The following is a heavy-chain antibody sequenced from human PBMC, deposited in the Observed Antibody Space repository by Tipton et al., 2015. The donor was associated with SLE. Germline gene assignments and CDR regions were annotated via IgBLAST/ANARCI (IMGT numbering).Heavy chain of an antibody. J-gene: IGHJ6*02. V-gene: IGHV4-59*11. Sequence: GLVKPSETLSLTCTVSGGSISSHYWTWIRQPPGKGLEWIGYVSYSETTNYNPSLKSRVTISIDSSKNQFSLRLSSVNAADTAVYYCARDGTAAGTDYYYGLDVWGQGTSVTVSS. CDR3: ARDGTAAGTDYYYGLDV. CDR1: GGSISSHY. CDR2: VSYSETT. D-gene: IGHD6-13*01.